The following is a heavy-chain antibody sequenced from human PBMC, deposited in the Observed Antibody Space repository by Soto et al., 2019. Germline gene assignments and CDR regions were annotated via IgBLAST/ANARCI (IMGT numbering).Heavy chain of an antibody. CDR2: IIPIFGTA. Sequence: QVQLVQSGAEVKKPGSSVKVSCKASGGTFSSYAISWVRQAPGQGLEWMGGIIPIFGTANYAQKFQGRVTITADEYTSTADMELRSRISEDTAVYYCATEGSPPWSSGSCYRRYFDYWGQGTLVTVSS. V-gene: IGHV1-69*01. D-gene: IGHD2-15*01. J-gene: IGHJ4*02. CDR3: ATEGSPPWSSGSCYRRYFDY. CDR1: GGTFSSYA.